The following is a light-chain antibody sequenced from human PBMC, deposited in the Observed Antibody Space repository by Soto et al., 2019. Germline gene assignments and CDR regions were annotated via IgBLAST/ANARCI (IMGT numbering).Light chain of an antibody. CDR2: RNN. V-gene: IGLV1-47*01. CDR1: SSNIGSNY. CDR3: AAWDDSLSVV. Sequence: QSVLTQPPSASGTPGQRVTISCSGSSSNIGSNYVYWYQQLPGTAPKLLIYRNNQRPSGVPDRFSGSKSGTSASLAISGLRSEDEGDYYCAAWDDSLSVVFGGGTRSPS. J-gene: IGLJ2*01.